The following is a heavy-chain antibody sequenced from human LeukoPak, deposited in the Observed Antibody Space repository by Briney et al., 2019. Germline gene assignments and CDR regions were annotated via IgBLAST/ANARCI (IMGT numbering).Heavy chain of an antibody. V-gene: IGHV1-69*05. J-gene: IGHJ4*02. CDR1: GCTFSSYA. CDR3: ARAHTGGYSYGNFDY. D-gene: IGHD5-18*01. CDR2: IIPIFGTA. Sequence: SVKVSCKASGCTFSSYAISWVRQAPGQGLEWMGGIIPIFGTANYAQKFQGRVTITTDESTSTAYMELSSLRSEDTAVYYCARAHTGGYSYGNFDYWGQGTLVTVSS.